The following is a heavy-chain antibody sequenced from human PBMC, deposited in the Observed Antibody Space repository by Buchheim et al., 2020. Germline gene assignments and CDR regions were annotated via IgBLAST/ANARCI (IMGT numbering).Heavy chain of an antibody. CDR2: ISSSDFTI. J-gene: IGHJ4*02. V-gene: IGHV3-48*03. Sequence: EVQLVESGGRLVQPGGSLRLSCAASGFTFSNYEMSWVRQAPGKGLEWISYISSSDFTIYYADSVKGRFIISRDNAKKSVHLQMNSLRAEDTAVYYCASKSRDKLGTLDYWGQGTL. CDR1: GFTFSNYE. CDR3: ASKSRDKLGTLDY. D-gene: IGHD7-27*01.